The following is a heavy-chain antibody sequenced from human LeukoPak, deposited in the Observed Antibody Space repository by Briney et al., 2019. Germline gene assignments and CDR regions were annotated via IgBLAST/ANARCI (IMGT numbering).Heavy chain of an antibody. CDR1: GFTFSSYA. CDR3: AKVWRDGYGT. J-gene: IGHJ5*02. D-gene: IGHD5-24*01. V-gene: IGHV3-23*01. CDR2: VSGSGGST. Sequence: PGASLRLSCAASGFTFSSYAMSWVRQAPGKGLEWVSAVSGSGGSTYYADSVKGRFTISRDNSKNTLYLQMNSLRAEDTAVYYCAKVWRDGYGTWGQGTLVTVSS.